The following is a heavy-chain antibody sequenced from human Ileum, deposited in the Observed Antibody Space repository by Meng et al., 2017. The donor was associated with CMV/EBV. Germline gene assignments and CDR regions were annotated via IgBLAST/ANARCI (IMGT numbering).Heavy chain of an antibody. CDR3: ARCCSSTSTNGMDV. V-gene: IGHV1-8*01. D-gene: IGHD2-2*01. Sequence: ALVKVSCKASGYTFTSYDINWVRQATGQGLEWMGWMNPNSGHTVYAQGFQGRVTMTRNTSISTAYMELSSLRSEDTAVYYCARCCSSTSTNGMDVWGQGTTVTVSS. CDR1: GYTFTSYD. CDR2: MNPNSGHT. J-gene: IGHJ6*02.